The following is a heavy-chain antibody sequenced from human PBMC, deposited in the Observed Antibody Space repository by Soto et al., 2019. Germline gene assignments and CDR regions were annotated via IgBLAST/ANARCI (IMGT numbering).Heavy chain of an antibody. Sequence: SETLSLTCAVYGGSFSGYYWSWIRQPPGKGLEWIGEINHSGSTNYNPSLKSRVTISVDTSKNQFSLKLSSVTAADTAVYYCARLGYHDSRGYYASDYWGQG. CDR3: ARLGYHDSRGYYASDY. CDR1: GGSFSGYY. CDR2: INHSGST. J-gene: IGHJ4*02. D-gene: IGHD3-22*01. V-gene: IGHV4-34*01.